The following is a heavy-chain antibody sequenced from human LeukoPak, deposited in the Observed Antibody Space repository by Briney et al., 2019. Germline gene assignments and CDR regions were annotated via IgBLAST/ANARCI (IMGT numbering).Heavy chain of an antibody. CDR1: VAPSAVVVTT. J-gene: IGHJ4*02. Sequence: SETCPSPALSLVAPSAVVVTTGAGSASPQGRGWSGLGLYNPSLKSRVTISVDTSKNQFSLKLSSVTAADTAVYYCARTVIAGARHLDYWGQGTLVTVSS. D-gene: IGHD6-19*01. V-gene: IGHV4-39*01. CDR3: ARTVIAGARHLDY.